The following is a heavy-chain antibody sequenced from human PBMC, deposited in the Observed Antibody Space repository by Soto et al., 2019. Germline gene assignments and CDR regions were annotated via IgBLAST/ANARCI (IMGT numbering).Heavy chain of an antibody. D-gene: IGHD6-19*01. Sequence: PGGSLRLSCAASGFTFSSYSMNWVRQAPGKGLEWVSSISSSSSYIYYADSVKGRFTISRDNAKNSLYLQMNSLRAEDTAVYYCARPIAVAGNDAFDIWGQGTMVTVSS. V-gene: IGHV3-21*01. CDR3: ARPIAVAGNDAFDI. CDR2: ISSSSSYI. J-gene: IGHJ3*02. CDR1: GFTFSSYS.